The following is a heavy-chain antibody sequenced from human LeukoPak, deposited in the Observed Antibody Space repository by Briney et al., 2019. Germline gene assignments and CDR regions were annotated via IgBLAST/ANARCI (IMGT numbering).Heavy chain of an antibody. J-gene: IGHJ5*02. CDR2: ISAYNGNT. V-gene: IGHV1-18*01. CDR3: ARAPARDEFGVVTP. CDR1: GYTFTSYG. Sequence: ASVKVSCKASGYTFTSYGISWVRQAPGQGLEWMGWISAYNGNTNYAQKLQGRVTMTTDTSTSTAYMELRSLSSDDTAVYYCARAPARDEFGVVTPWGQGTLVTVSS. D-gene: IGHD3-3*01.